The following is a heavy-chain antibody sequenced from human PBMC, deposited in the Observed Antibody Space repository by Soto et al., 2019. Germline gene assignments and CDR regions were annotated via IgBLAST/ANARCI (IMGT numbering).Heavy chain of an antibody. CDR2: IYHSGST. CDR1: GGSISSSNW. CDR3: ARDYMVRGVMRWFDP. V-gene: IGHV4-4*02. D-gene: IGHD3-10*01. J-gene: IGHJ5*02. Sequence: QVQLQESGPGLVKPSGTLSLTCAVSGGSISSSNWWSWVRQPPGKGLEWIGEIYHSGSTNYNPSLKSRGTTSVDKSKSQLSMRLSSVTAAETAVYYCARDYMVRGVMRWFDPWGQGTLATFSS.